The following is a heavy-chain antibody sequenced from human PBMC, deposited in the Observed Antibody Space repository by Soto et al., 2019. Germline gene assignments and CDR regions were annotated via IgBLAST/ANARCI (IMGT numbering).Heavy chain of an antibody. CDR2: INPSGGST. D-gene: IGHD3-3*02. CDR1: GGTFSSYA. J-gene: IGHJ4*02. V-gene: IGHV1-46*03. Sequence: ASVKVSCKASGGTFSSYAISWVRQAPGQGLEWMGIINPSGGSTSYAQKFQGRVTMTRDTSTSTVYMELSSLRSEDTAVYYCARGDSICDYWGQGTLVTVSS. CDR3: ARGDSICDY.